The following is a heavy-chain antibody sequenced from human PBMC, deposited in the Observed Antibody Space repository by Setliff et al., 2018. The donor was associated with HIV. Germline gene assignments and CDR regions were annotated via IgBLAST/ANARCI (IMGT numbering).Heavy chain of an antibody. CDR1: GGSISRYY. J-gene: IGHJ4*02. CDR2: SHTSGNT. D-gene: IGHD3-22*01. V-gene: IGHV4-4*09. Sequence: SETLSLTCTVSGGSISRYYWSWIRQPPGKGLEWIGYSHTSGNTNYNPSLKSRVTRSVVTSKNQFSRKLSSVTAADPAVYYCARHAIDSGGYYSQFDYWGQGTLFTVSS. CDR3: ARHAIDSGGYYSQFDY.